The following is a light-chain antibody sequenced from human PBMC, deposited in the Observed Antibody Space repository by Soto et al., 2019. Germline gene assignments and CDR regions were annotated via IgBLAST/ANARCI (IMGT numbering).Light chain of an antibody. CDR2: GAS. Sequence: EIVLTQSPGTLSLSPGERATLSCRASQSVTSDYLAWYQHKPGQAPRLVIYGASSRATGIPDRFSGGGSGTDFTLTISKLEPEDFAVYYCQQYGSSPTFGQGTKVEVK. CDR3: QQYGSSPT. CDR1: QSVTSDY. J-gene: IGKJ1*01. V-gene: IGKV3-20*01.